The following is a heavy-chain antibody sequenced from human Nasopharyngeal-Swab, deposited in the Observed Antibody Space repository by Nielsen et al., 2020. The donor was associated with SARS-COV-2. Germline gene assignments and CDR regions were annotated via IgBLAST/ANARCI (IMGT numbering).Heavy chain of an antibody. V-gene: IGHV3-15*01. CDR2: IKSKTDGGTT. D-gene: IGHD6-19*01. Sequence: GESLKISCAASGFTFSNAWMSWVRQAPGKGLEWVGRIKSKTDGGTTDYAAPVKGRFTISRDDSKNTLYLQMNSLKTEDTAVYYCAKDTVAGTLDFDYWGQGTLVTVSS. CDR3: AKDTVAGTLDFDY. CDR1: GFTFSNAW. J-gene: IGHJ4*02.